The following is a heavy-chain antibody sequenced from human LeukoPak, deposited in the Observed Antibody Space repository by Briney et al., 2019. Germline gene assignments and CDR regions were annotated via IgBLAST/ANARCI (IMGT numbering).Heavy chain of an antibody. J-gene: IGHJ4*02. V-gene: IGHV4-59*12. CDR3: ARAATSHYFDY. CDR2: IYYSGST. Sequence: PSETLSLTCTVSGGSISSYYWSWIRQPPGKGLEWIGYIYYSGSTNYNPSLKSRVTISGDRSKNQFSLKLSSVTAADTAIYYCARAATSHYFDYWGPGTLVTVSS. CDR1: GGSISSYY.